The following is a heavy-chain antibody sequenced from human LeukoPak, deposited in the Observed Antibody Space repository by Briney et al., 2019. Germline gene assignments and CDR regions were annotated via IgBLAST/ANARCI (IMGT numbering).Heavy chain of an antibody. CDR3: ARDGYSYGQGRYYYYYYMDV. J-gene: IGHJ6*03. Sequence: GASVTVSCKASGYTFTSYYMHWVRQAPGQGLEWMGIINPSGGSTSYAQKFQGRVTMTRDTSTSTVYMELSSLRSEDTAVYYCARDGYSYGQGRYYYYYYMDVWGKGTTVTVSS. CDR1: GYTFTSYY. D-gene: IGHD5-18*01. V-gene: IGHV1-46*01. CDR2: INPSGGST.